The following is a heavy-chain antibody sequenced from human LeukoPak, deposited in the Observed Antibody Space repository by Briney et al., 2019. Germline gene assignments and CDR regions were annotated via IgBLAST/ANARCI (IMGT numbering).Heavy chain of an antibody. Sequence: GGSLRLSCAASGFTFSSYSMNWVRQAPGKGLEWVSYISSSSSTIYYADSVKGRFTISRDNAKNSLYLQMNSLRAEDTAVYYCARDPDIVATIGGYYFDYWGQGTLVTVSS. V-gene: IGHV3-48*04. D-gene: IGHD5-12*01. CDR1: GFTFSSYS. CDR2: ISSSSSTI. J-gene: IGHJ4*02. CDR3: ARDPDIVATIGGYYFDY.